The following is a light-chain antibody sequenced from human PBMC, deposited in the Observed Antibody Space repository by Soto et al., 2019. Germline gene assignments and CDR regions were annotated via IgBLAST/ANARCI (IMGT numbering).Light chain of an antibody. V-gene: IGKV3-15*01. CDR3: QQYSDWPSIT. J-gene: IGKJ5*01. CDR1: QSVSSY. CDR2: GAS. Sequence: EIVMTQSPATLSVSPGERATLSCRASQSVSSYLAWYQRKPGQAPRLLIYGASTRATGIPARFSGSGSGTEFTLTISSLWSEDLAVYYCQQYSDWPSITFGQGTRLEIK.